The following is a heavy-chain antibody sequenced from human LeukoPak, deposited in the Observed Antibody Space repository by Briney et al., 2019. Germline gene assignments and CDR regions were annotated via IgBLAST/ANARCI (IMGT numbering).Heavy chain of an antibody. CDR1: GGSISSYY. J-gene: IGHJ6*02. D-gene: IGHD3-10*01. CDR3: ARDSVPDGYYYGMDV. V-gene: IGHV4-59*01. CDR2: TYYSGST. Sequence: PSETLSLTCTVSGGSISSYYWSWIRQPPGKGLEWIGYTYYSGSTNYNPSLKSRVTISVDTSKNQFSLKLSSVTAADTAVYYCARDSVPDGYYYGMDVWGQGTTVTVSS.